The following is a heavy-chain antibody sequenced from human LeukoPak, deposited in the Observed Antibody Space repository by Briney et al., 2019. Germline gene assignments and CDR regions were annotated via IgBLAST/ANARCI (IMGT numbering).Heavy chain of an antibody. Sequence: GGSPRLSCAASGFTFSSYAMHWVRQAPGKGLEWVAVISYDGSNKYYADSVKGRFTISRDNSKNTLYLQMNSLRAEDTAVYYCARRWQQLPFDYWGREPWSPSPQ. CDR2: ISYDGSNK. CDR1: GFTFSSYA. V-gene: IGHV3-30*01. CDR3: ARRWQQLPFDY. D-gene: IGHD6-13*01. J-gene: IGHJ4*02.